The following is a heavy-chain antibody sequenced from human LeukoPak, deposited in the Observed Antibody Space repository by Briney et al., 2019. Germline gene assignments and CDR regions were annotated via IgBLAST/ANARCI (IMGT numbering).Heavy chain of an antibody. CDR2: INHSGST. J-gene: IGHJ5*02. Sequence: SETLSLTCAVYGGSFSGYYWSWIRQPPGKGLEWIGEINHSGSTNYNPSLKSRVTISVDTSKNQFSLKLSSVTAADTAVYYCARRRYYGSGRHLGRNWFDPWGQGTLVTVSS. CDR1: GGSFSGYY. V-gene: IGHV4-34*01. CDR3: ARRRYYGSGRHLGRNWFDP. D-gene: IGHD3-10*01.